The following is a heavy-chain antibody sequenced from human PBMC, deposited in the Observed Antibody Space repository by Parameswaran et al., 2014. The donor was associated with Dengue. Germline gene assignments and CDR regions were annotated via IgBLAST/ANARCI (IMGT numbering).Heavy chain of an antibody. V-gene: IGHV3-33*01. CDR3: ARDKINIVATIIYYYYMDV. J-gene: IGHJ6*03. CDR2: IWYDGSNK. D-gene: IGHD5-12*01. Sequence: VRQMPGKGLEWVAVIWYDGSNKYYADSVKGRFTISRDNSKNTLYLQMNSLRAEDTAVYYCARDKINIVATIIYYYYMDVWGKGTTVTVSS.